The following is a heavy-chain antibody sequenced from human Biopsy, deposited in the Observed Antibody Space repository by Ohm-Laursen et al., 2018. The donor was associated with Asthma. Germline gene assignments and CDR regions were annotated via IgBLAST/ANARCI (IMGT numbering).Heavy chain of an antibody. V-gene: IGHV3-30*18. CDR3: AKDARSYIRNYHDIDF. CDR1: GFSFSSYG. CDR2: ISYDGINT. Sequence: SLRLSCAASGFSFSSYGMHWVRQAPGKGLEWVAVISYDGINTFSADSVRGRFTVSRDNSRNTLYLQLNSLRAEDTAVYYCAKDARSYIRNYHDIDFWGQGTLVTVAS. D-gene: IGHD1-7*01. J-gene: IGHJ4*02.